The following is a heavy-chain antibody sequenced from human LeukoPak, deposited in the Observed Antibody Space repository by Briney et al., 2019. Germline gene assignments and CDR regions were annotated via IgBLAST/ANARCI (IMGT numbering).Heavy chain of an antibody. D-gene: IGHD1-26*01. CDR1: GFTFSNYE. V-gene: IGHV3-48*03. J-gene: IGHJ4*02. CDR3: ARDRVNRWELHYFDY. CDR2: ISSSGSDI. Sequence: PGGSLRLSCAASGFTFSNYEMHWVRQAPGKGLEWVSYISSSGSDIYYADSVKGRFTISRDNAKNSLYLQMNSLRAEDTAVYYCARDRVNRWELHYFDYWGQGTLVTVSS.